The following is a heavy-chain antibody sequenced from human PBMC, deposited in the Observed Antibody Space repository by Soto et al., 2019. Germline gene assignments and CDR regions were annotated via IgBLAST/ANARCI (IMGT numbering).Heavy chain of an antibody. CDR3: ARDLGWAFDS. Sequence: GGSLRLSCAASGFTFSSYSMNWVRQAPGRGLEWISYISGGGRPISYADSVKGRFTISRDNAKNSLYLQMDSLTDEDTAVYYCARDLGWAFDSWGQGTLVTVSS. D-gene: IGHD6-19*01. CDR2: ISGGGRPI. J-gene: IGHJ4*02. V-gene: IGHV3-48*02. CDR1: GFTFSSYS.